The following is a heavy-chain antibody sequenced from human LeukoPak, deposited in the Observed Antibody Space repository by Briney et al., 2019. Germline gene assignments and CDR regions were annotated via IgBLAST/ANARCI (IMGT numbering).Heavy chain of an antibody. Sequence: SVKVSCKGSGGTFSSYSISWVRQAPGQGLEWMGGIIPAFGTAHYAQKFQGRVTFTTDESTTKAYMELRSLRSEDTAVYYCASEGNYDSSGYSRYNYYYMDVWGKGTAVTVSS. D-gene: IGHD3-22*01. CDR2: IIPAFGTA. V-gene: IGHV1-69*05. CDR1: GGTFSSYS. CDR3: ASEGNYDSSGYSRYNYYYMDV. J-gene: IGHJ6*03.